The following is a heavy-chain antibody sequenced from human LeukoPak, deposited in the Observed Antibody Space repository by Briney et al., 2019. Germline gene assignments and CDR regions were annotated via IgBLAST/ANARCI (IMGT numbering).Heavy chain of an antibody. CDR1: GGSISSSSYY. CDR2: IYYSGST. V-gene: IGHV4-39*07. D-gene: IGHD5-18*01. Sequence: SETLSLTCTVSGGSISSSSYYWGWIRQPPGKGLEWIGSIYYSGSTYYNPSLKSRVTISVDTSKNQFSLKLSSVTAADTAVYYCARSSAYSYGSVYFDYWGQGTLVTVSS. J-gene: IGHJ4*02. CDR3: ARSSAYSYGSVYFDY.